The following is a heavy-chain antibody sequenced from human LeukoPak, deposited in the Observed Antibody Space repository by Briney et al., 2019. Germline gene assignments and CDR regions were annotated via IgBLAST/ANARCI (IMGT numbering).Heavy chain of an antibody. CDR1: GGSITAGNHH. CDR3: ASRYSSSWYAGDY. J-gene: IGHJ4*02. V-gene: IGHV4-39*01. D-gene: IGHD6-13*01. Sequence: SETLSLTCTVSGGSITAGNHHWGWIRQPPGKGLEWIGSVYYSGSIFSDTSHKSRATISGDTSKNQFSLSLSSVTAADTAVYYCASRYSSSWYAGDYWGQGTLVTVSS. CDR2: VYYSGSI.